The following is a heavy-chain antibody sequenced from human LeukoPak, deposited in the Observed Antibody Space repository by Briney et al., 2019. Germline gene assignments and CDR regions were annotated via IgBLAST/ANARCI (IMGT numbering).Heavy chain of an antibody. D-gene: IGHD3-10*01. CDR1: GGSISSYY. V-gene: IGHV4-59*08. J-gene: IGHJ5*02. CDR3: ARHSRGPWFDP. Sequence: SETLSLTCTVSGGSISSYYWSWIRQPPGKGLEWIGYIYYSGSTNYNPSLKSRVTISVDTSKNQFSLKLSSVTAADTAGYYCARHSRGPWFDPWGQGTLVTVSS. CDR2: IYYSGST.